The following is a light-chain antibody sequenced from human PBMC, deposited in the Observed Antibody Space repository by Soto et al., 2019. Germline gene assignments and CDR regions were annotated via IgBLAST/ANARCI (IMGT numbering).Light chain of an antibody. J-gene: IGKJ1*01. Sequence: DIQMTQSPSSLSASVGDRVTITCRASQGISNYLAWYQQKPGKVPKLLIYAASTLQSRVPSRFSGSRSGTDFTLTIISLQAAAVATYCCQEYSSAPRTFGQGTTGEIQ. CDR2: AAS. CDR1: QGISNY. CDR3: QEYSSAPRT. V-gene: IGKV1-27*01.